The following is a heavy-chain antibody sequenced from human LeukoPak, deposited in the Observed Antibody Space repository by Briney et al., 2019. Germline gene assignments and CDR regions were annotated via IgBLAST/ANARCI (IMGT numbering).Heavy chain of an antibody. CDR1: GFTFSNYA. J-gene: IGHJ1*01. Sequence: PGGSLRLSCSASGFTFSNYAMHWVPQAPGKGLEYVSGISSNGINTYYADSVKGRFAISRDNSKNTLYLQMSSLRPEDTAVYSCTRSPEGYCSGTSCYSSEYFQHWGQGTLVTVSS. V-gene: IGHV3-64D*06. D-gene: IGHD2-2*02. CDR3: TRSPEGYCSGTSCYSSEYFQH. CDR2: ISSNGINT.